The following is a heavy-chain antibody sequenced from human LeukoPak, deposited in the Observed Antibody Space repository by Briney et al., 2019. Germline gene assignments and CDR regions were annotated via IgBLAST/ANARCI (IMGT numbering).Heavy chain of an antibody. CDR1: GFTFSSYS. Sequence: NPGGSLRLSCAASGFTFSSYSMNWVRQAPGKGLEWVSSISSSSSYIYYADSVKGRFTISRDISKNTLYLQMNSLRADDTAVYYCAKGAYYDNSGYYYFDYWGQGTLVTVSS. V-gene: IGHV3-21*04. D-gene: IGHD3-22*01. J-gene: IGHJ4*02. CDR2: ISSSSSYI. CDR3: AKGAYYDNSGYYYFDY.